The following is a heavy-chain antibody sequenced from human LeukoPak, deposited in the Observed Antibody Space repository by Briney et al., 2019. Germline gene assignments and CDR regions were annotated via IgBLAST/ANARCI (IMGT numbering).Heavy chain of an antibody. V-gene: IGHV3-23*01. CDR3: AKVQIGYSYGPVDY. J-gene: IGHJ4*02. D-gene: IGHD5-18*01. Sequence: GGSLRLSCAASGFTVSSNYMSWVRQAPGKGLEWVSGISGSGGSTYYADSVKGRFTISRDNSKNTLFLQMNSLRAEDTAVYSCAKVQIGYSYGPVDYWGQGTLVTVSS. CDR1: GFTVSSNY. CDR2: ISGSGGST.